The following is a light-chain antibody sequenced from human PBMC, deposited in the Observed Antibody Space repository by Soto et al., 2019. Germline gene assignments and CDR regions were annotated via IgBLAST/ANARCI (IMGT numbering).Light chain of an antibody. Sequence: QSVLTQPASMSESPGQSITIPCTGTSTDIGLYYYVSWYQHHPGKAPKLLVSEVNVRPSHVSDRFSASKAGNTASLTISGLQAEDEADYSCSSYTTASSLEFGGGTKVTVL. CDR3: SSYTTASSLE. V-gene: IGLV2-14*01. CDR2: EVN. CDR1: STDIGLYYY. J-gene: IGLJ2*01.